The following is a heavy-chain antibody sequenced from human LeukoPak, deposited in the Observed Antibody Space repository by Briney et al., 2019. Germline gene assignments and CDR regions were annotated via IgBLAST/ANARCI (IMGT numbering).Heavy chain of an antibody. CDR1: GFTFSSYG. CDR2: ISYDGSNK. V-gene: IGHV3-30*18. J-gene: IGHJ5*02. CDR3: AKDRRGQLATNWFDP. Sequence: PGGSLRLSCAASGFTFSSYGMHWVRQAPGKGLEWVAVISYDGSNKYYADSVKGRFTISRDNSKNTLYLQMNSLRAEDTAVYYCAKDRRGQLATNWFDPWGQGTLVTVSS. D-gene: IGHD6-6*01.